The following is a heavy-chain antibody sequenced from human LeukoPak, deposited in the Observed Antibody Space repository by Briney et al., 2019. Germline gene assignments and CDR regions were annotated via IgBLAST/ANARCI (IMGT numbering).Heavy chain of an antibody. J-gene: IGHJ6*02. Sequence: SETLSLTCSVSDGSINSYYWSWIRQPPGKGLEWIGYIYYSGSTNYNPSLKSRVTISVDTSKNQFSLKLSSVTAADTAVYYCARDVRFYYYGMDVWGQGTTVTVSS. CDR3: ARDVRFYYYGMDV. CDR2: IYYSGST. V-gene: IGHV4-59*01. CDR1: DGSINSYY. D-gene: IGHD3-3*01.